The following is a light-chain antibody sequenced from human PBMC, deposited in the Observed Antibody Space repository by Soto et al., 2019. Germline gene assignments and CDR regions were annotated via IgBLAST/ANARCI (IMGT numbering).Light chain of an antibody. CDR1: QSISSW. Sequence: DIQMTQSPSTLSASVGDRVIITCRASQSISSWLAWYQQKPGKAPDLLIYRASTLKTGIPSRFSGSGSGTEFTLILSSLQPDDFATYYCQQYDRASWTFGPGTKVEIK. V-gene: IGKV1-5*03. CDR2: RAS. CDR3: QQYDRASWT. J-gene: IGKJ1*01.